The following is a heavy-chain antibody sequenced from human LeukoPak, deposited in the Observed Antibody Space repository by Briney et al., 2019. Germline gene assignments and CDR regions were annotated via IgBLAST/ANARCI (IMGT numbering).Heavy chain of an antibody. CDR2: INPNSGGT. Sequence: ASVKVSCKTSGYTFTGYYMHWVRQAPGQGLEWMGWINPNSGGTNYAHKFQGRVTMTRDTSISTGYMELSRLRSDDTAVYYCARGGYSGYDLLEWGQGTLVTVSS. J-gene: IGHJ4*02. D-gene: IGHD5-12*01. CDR3: ARGGYSGYDLLE. V-gene: IGHV1-2*02. CDR1: GYTFTGYY.